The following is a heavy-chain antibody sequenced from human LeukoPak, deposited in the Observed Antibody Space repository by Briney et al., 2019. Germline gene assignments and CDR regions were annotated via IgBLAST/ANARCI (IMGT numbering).Heavy chain of an antibody. CDR2: IKQDGSEK. Sequence: PGGSLRLSCAASGFTFSSYWMSWVRQAPGKGLEWVANIKQDGSEKYYVDSVKGRFTISRDNAKNSLYLQMNSLRAEDTAVYYCARVIGYYGSGSYGPLRYYYYGMDVWGQGTTVTVSS. D-gene: IGHD3-10*01. CDR3: ARVIGYYGSGSYGPLRYYYYGMDV. J-gene: IGHJ6*02. CDR1: GFTFSSYW. V-gene: IGHV3-7*01.